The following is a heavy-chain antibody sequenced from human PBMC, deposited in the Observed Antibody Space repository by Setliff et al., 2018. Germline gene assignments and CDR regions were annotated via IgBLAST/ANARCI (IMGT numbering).Heavy chain of an antibody. J-gene: IGHJ4*02. CDR3: AKDYDYVWGSYPKD. Sequence: PRGSLRLSCAASGFNFSSYAMHWVRQAPGKGLEWVAFIPYDGSNKYYADSVKGRFTISRDNSKNTLYLQMNSLIAEDTAVYYCAKDYDYVWGSYPKDWGQGTLVTVSS. CDR1: GFNFSSYA. V-gene: IGHV3-30*02. CDR2: IPYDGSNK. D-gene: IGHD3-16*02.